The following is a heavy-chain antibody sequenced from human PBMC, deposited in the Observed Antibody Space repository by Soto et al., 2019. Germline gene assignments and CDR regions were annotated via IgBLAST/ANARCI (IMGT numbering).Heavy chain of an antibody. CDR2: IIPIFGTA. J-gene: IGHJ6*02. CDR3: ARGNYQIYGMDV. D-gene: IGHD1-1*01. CDR1: GCTFSSYY. V-gene: IGHV1-69*06. Sequence: SVKVSCKASGCTFSSYYIHWVRQAPGQGLEWMGGIIPIFGTANYAQKFQGRVTITADKSTSTAYMELSSLRSEDTAVYYCARGNYQIYGMDVWGQGTKVTVSS.